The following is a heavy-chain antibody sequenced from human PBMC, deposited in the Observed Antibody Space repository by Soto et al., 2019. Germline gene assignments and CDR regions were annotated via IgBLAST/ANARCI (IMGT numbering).Heavy chain of an antibody. CDR2: INPNSGDT. CDR3: VRDGSGGWHFDS. CDR1: GYTLTDYY. D-gene: IGHD6-19*01. Sequence: ASVKVSCKASGYTLTDYYMHWVRQAPGEGLEWMGWINPNSGDTHYAQKFQGRVTMTRDTSISTANMELSRLESDDTAVYCCVRDGSGGWHFDSWGQGTLVTVSS. J-gene: IGHJ4*02. V-gene: IGHV1-2*02.